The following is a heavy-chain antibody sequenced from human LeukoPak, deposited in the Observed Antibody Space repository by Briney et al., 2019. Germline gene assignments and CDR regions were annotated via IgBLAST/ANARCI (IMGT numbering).Heavy chain of an antibody. D-gene: IGHD6-13*01. CDR1: GYTFTSYA. V-gene: IGHV7-4-1*02. CDR3: ARAKRSSWSISYYYYGMDV. Sequence: ASVKVSCKASGYTFTSYAMNWVRQAPGQGLELMGWINTNTGNPTYAQGFTGRFVFSLDTSVSTAYQQISSLKAEDTAVYYCARAKRSSWSISYYYYGMDVWGQGTTVTVSS. J-gene: IGHJ6*02. CDR2: INTNTGNP.